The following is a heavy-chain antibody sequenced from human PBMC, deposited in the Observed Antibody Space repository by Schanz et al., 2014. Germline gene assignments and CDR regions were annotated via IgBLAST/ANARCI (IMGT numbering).Heavy chain of an antibody. V-gene: IGHV3-48*02. J-gene: IGHJ3*02. Sequence: EVQLVESGGGLVQPGGSLRLSCAASGFTFSRNAMNWVRQAPGNGLEWVSFISSSSSSKHYGDSVKGRFTISRDNAENLLYLQMSTLRDEETALYYSATTGLVSHSFDAFDIWGQGTMVTVSS. CDR1: GFTFSRNA. D-gene: IGHD3-9*01. CDR2: ISSSSSSK. CDR3: ATTGLVSHSFDAFDI.